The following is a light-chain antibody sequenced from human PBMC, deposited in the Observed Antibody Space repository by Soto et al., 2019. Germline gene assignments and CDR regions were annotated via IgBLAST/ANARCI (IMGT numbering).Light chain of an antibody. CDR1: QSVGKY. Sequence: EIVMTQSPATLSLSPGERATLSCRASQSVGKYLVWYQQKPGQAPRLLIYDASNRATGLPARFSGSGSGTDFTLTISSLEPEDLAVYYCQQRGNRPPWTFGQGTKVDIK. CDR3: QQRGNRPPWT. CDR2: DAS. J-gene: IGKJ1*01. V-gene: IGKV3-11*01.